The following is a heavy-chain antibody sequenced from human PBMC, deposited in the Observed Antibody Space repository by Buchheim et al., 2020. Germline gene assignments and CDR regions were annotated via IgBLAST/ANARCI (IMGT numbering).Heavy chain of an antibody. CDR3: ASDLPGYYDIFSGYKSYYYYYMDV. J-gene: IGHJ6*03. D-gene: IGHD3-9*01. Sequence: QVQLVQSGAEVKKPGASVKVSCKASGYTFTSYYMHWVRQAPGQGLEWMGIINPSGGSTSYAQQFQGRVTMTRDTATSTVYMDMSSLRSEDTAVYYCASDLPGYYDIFSGYKSYYYYYMDVWGKGTT. CDR2: INPSGGST. V-gene: IGHV1-46*01. CDR1: GYTFTSYY.